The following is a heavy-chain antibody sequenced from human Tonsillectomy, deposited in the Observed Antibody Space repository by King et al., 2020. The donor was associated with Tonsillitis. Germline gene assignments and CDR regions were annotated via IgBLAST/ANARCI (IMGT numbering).Heavy chain of an antibody. CDR2: INWIGGST. CDR1: GFTFDDHG. Sequence: VQLVESGGGVIRPGGSLRLSFAASGFTFDDHGMSWVRQAPGKGLEWVSGINWIGGSTGYADSVKGRFTISRDNAKNSLYLQMNSLRAEDTALYHCASKRWGFWSGYYTGQYFDLWGRGTLVTVSS. CDR3: ASKRWGFWSGYYTGQYFDL. J-gene: IGHJ2*01. D-gene: IGHD3-3*01. V-gene: IGHV3-20*02.